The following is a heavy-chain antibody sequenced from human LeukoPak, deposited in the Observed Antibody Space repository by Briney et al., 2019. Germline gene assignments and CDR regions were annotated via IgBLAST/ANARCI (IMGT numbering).Heavy chain of an antibody. CDR1: KFTFSHYG. CDR2: ISSDGSIK. Sequence: GGSLRLSCTASKFTFSHYGMRWVRQAPGKGLEWVAVISSDGSIKVYADSVKGRFTLSRDNSINTVDLQMNSLRAEDTAVYYCARGVTYCSSTSCYYFDYWGQGTLVTVSS. D-gene: IGHD2-2*01. J-gene: IGHJ4*02. V-gene: IGHV3-30*03. CDR3: ARGVTYCSSTSCYYFDY.